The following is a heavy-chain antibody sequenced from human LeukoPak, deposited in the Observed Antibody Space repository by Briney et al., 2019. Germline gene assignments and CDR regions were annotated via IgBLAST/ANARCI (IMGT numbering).Heavy chain of an antibody. CDR3: ARDVACSGGSCYPFDS. V-gene: IGHV4-39*07. J-gene: IGHJ4*02. CDR2: IYYSGST. CDR1: GGSISSSSYY. D-gene: IGHD2-15*01. Sequence: SETLSLTCTVSGGSISSSSYYWGWMRQPPGKGLEWIGSIYYSGSTYYSPSLKSRVTISVDTSKNQFSLKLSSVTAADTAVYYCARDVACSGGSCYPFDSWGQGTLVTVSS.